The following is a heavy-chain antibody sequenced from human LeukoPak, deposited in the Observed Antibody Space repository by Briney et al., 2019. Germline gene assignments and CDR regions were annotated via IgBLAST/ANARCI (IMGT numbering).Heavy chain of an antibody. CDR3: AKDAVLLWFGESVRYFDY. CDR1: GFTFSSYA. CDR2: ISGSGGST. J-gene: IGHJ4*02. V-gene: IGHV3-23*01. D-gene: IGHD3-10*01. Sequence: GGSLRLSCAASGFTFSSYAMSWVRQAPGKGLEWVSAISGSGGSTYYADSVKGRFTISRDNSKNTLYLQVNSLRAEDTAVYYCAKDAVLLWFGESVRYFDYWGQGTLVTVSS.